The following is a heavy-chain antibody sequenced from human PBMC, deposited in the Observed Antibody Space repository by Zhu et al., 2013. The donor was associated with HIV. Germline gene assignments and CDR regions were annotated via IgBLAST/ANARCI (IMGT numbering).Heavy chain of an antibody. V-gene: IGHV1-69*06. J-gene: IGHJ6*02. Sequence: QVQLVQSGAEVKKPGSSVKVSCKASGGTFSSYAISWVRQAPGQGLEWMGGIIPIFGTANYAQKFQGRVTITADKSTSTAYMELSSLRSEDTAVYYCARDQGLIPVGDYYYYGMDVWGQGTTVTVSS. D-gene: IGHD3-10*01. CDR2: IIPIFGTA. CDR1: GGTFSSYA. CDR3: ARDQGLIPVGDYYYYGMDV.